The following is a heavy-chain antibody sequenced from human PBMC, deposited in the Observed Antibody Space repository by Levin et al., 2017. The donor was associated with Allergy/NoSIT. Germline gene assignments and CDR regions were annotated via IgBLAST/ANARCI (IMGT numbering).Heavy chain of an antibody. J-gene: IGHJ4*02. D-gene: IGHD3-10*01. CDR3: ASFQPPGYGSGY. CDR2: INHSGST. V-gene: IGHV4-34*01. CDR1: GGSFSGYY. Sequence: PSETLSLTCAVYGGSFSGYYWSWIRQPPGKGLEWIGEINHSGSTNYNPSLKSRVTISVDTSKNQFSLKLSSVTAADTAVYYCASFQPPGYGSGYWGQGTLVTVSS.